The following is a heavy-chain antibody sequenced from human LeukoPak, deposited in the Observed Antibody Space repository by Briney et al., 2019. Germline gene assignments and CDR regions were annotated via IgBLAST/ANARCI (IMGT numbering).Heavy chain of an antibody. CDR2: INYRGTT. D-gene: IGHD2-8*02. J-gene: IGHJ6*03. CDR3: VREVDVLLLLYYYCFMDV. V-gene: IGHV4-59*11. CDR1: GGSIRSHY. Sequence: SETLSLTCAVSGGSIRSHYWSWIRQPPGKGLEWIGYINYRGTTNYNPSLKSRVTISADMSENHFSLRLSSVTAADTAVYYCVREVDVLLLLYYYCFMDVWGKGTTVTVSS.